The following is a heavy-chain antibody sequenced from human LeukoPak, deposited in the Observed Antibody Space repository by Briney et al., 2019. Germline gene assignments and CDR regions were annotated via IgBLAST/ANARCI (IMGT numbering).Heavy chain of an antibody. CDR3: TKDGLRGYDYDY. V-gene: IGHV3-23*01. J-gene: IGHJ4*02. CDR2: ISGSGGST. CDR1: GFTFSSYA. Sequence: GGSLRLSCAASGFTFSSYAMSWVRQAPGKGLEWVSAISGSGGSTYYADSVKGRFTVSRDNSKNTLYLQMDKLGGDYSVTYYCTKDGLRGYDYDYWGEGTLVTVSS. D-gene: IGHD5-12*01.